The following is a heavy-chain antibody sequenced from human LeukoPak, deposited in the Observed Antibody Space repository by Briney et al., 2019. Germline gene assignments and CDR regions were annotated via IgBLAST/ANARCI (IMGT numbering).Heavy chain of an antibody. CDR2: ISASGRTI. Sequence: GGSLRLSCAASGLSFTNYAMNWVRQAPGKGLEWISYISASGRTIYYADSVQGRFSISRDNAKNSLYLQMNSLRAEDTATYYCASEGGPYDSWSCSASGGNYRGQGTLVIVSS. CDR1: GLSFTNYA. CDR3: ASEGGPYDSWSCSASGGNY. J-gene: IGHJ4*02. D-gene: IGHD3-3*01. V-gene: IGHV3-48*03.